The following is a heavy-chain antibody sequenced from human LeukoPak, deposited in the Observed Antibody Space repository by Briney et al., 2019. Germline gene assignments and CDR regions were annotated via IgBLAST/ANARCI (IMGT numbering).Heavy chain of an antibody. CDR2: IYYSGST. CDR3: ARYYYDSSGYPDYFDY. CDR1: GGSISSGGYY. Sequence: SETLSLTCTVSGGSISSGGYYWSWIRQHPGKGLEWIGYIYYSGSTYYNPSLKSRVTISVDTSKNQFSLKLSSVTAADTAVYYCARYYYDSSGYPDYFDYWGQGTLVTVSS. V-gene: IGHV4-31*03. D-gene: IGHD3-22*01. J-gene: IGHJ4*02.